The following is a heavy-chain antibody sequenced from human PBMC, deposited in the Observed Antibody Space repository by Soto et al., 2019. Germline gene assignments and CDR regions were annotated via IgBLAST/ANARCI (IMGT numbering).Heavy chain of an antibody. Sequence: ASVKVSCKASGYTFTSYGISWVRQAPGQGLEWMGWISAYNGNTNYARKLQGRVTMTTDTSTSTAYMELRSLRSDDTAVYYCARENVDIVSTMFPYFDNWGQGNLVTVSS. CDR2: ISAYNGNT. D-gene: IGHD5-12*01. CDR1: GYTFTSYG. V-gene: IGHV1-18*01. J-gene: IGHJ4*02. CDR3: ARENVDIVSTMFPYFDN.